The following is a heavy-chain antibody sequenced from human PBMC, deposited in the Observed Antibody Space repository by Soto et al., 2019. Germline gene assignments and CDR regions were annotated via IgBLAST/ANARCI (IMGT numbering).Heavy chain of an antibody. J-gene: IGHJ4*02. CDR3: AREGPNQEFDS. D-gene: IGHD2-2*01. CDR1: GFTISSYA. CDR2: ICNSSSTI. V-gene: IGHV3-48*03. Sequence: GGSLRLTCAASGFTISSYAINWFCQAPGKGLEWLSYICNSSSTIYYADFVKGRFTISRDNDKNSLYLQMTSLGAEDTAVYYWAREGPNQEFDSWGQGTTVTVSS.